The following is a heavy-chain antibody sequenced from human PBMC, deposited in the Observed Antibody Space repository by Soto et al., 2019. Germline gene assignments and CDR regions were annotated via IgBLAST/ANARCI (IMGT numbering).Heavy chain of an antibody. V-gene: IGHV1-3*01. CDR3: ASEIDATTATSLDY. J-gene: IGHJ4*01. CDR1: GYTFSGSV. Sequence: QVQLVQSGAEVKKPGASVKVSCKASGYTFSGSVMHWVRQAPGQGLEWMGWINADNGNTKYSQKFQGRVTMTWDTSASTAYMELSSLRSEDTAIYYCASEIDATTATSLDY. D-gene: IGHD4-17*01. CDR2: INADNGNT.